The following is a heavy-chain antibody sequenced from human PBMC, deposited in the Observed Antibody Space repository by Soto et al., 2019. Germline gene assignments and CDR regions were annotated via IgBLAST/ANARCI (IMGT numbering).Heavy chain of an antibody. V-gene: IGHV4-59*01. CDR3: ARDRHTGFNHYLGP. CDR2: TSYTGNT. Sequence: SESMSLTSIVCGGSLKSYHWSWIRQYPGKGLEWIAYTSYTGNTNYNPSLKSRVTISLATSKHQLSLKLTSMTVADTPVSYWARDRHTGFNHYLGPWGQVTLVTVSS. J-gene: IGHJ5*02. D-gene: IGHD1-1*01. CDR1: GGSLKSYH.